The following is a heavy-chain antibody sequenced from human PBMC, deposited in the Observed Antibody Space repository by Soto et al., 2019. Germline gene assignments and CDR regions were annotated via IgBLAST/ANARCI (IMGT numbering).Heavy chain of an antibody. CDR1: GFTFSNYW. D-gene: IGHD4-17*01. J-gene: IGHJ4*02. V-gene: IGHV3-7*01. Sequence: EVQLVESGGGLVQPGGSLRLSCAASGFTFSNYWMSWVRQAPGEGLEWVAKIKQDGSEKYYVDSVNGRFTISRDNAKNSLYLQMNSLRAEDTAVYYCARATCYGDYGGAFDYWGQGTLVTVSS. CDR3: ARATCYGDYGGAFDY. CDR2: IKQDGSEK.